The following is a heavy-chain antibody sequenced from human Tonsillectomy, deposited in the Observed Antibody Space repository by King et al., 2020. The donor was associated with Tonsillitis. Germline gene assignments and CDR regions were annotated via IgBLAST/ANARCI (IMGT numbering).Heavy chain of an antibody. V-gene: IGHV4-39*01. CDR2: IDYSGST. D-gene: IGHD3-10*01. J-gene: IGHJ4*02. CDR3: ARLRGGAGAHFDS. CDR1: GGSISRSSYY. Sequence: QLQESGPGLVKPSETLSLTCTVSGGSISRSSYYWGWIRQPPGKGLEWIGSIDYSGSTYYNPSLNSRVTISVDTSKNQFSLKLSSVTATDTAVYYCARLRGGAGAHFDSWGQGTLVTVSS.